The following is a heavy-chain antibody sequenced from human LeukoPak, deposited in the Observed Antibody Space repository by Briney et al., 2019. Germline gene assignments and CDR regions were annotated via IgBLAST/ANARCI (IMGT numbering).Heavy chain of an antibody. Sequence: GGSLRLSCAASGFTFSSYAMSWVRQAPGKGLEWVSAISSSSSYIYYADSVKGRFTISRDNAKNSLYLQMNSLRAEDTAVYYCAKDPSPVAVDYYSGMDVWGQGTTVIVSS. CDR3: AKDPSPVAVDYYSGMDV. D-gene: IGHD6-19*01. V-gene: IGHV3-21*01. J-gene: IGHJ6*02. CDR2: ISSSSSYI. CDR1: GFTFSSYA.